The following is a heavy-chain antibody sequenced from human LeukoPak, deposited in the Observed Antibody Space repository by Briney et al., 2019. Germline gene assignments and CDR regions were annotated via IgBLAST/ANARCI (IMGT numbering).Heavy chain of an antibody. V-gene: IGHV7-4-1*02. CDR3: ARESEYYYDSSTYSGDDY. D-gene: IGHD3-22*01. Sequence: ASVKVSCKASGYTFTSYAMNWVRQAPGQGLEWRGWINTNTGNPTYAQGFTGRFVFSLDTSVSTAYLQISSLKAEDTAVYYCARESEYYYDSSTYSGDDYWGQGTLVTVSS. CDR2: INTNTGNP. J-gene: IGHJ4*02. CDR1: GYTFTSYA.